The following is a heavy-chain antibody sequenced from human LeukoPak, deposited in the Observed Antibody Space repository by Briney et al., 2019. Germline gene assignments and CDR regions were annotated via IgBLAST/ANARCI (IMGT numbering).Heavy chain of an antibody. V-gene: IGHV3-23*01. CDR2: ISGSGGST. CDR3: ANDRGPYYYGSGSPYYFDY. Sequence: GGSLRLSCAASGFTFSSYAMSWVRQAPGKGLEWVSAISGSGGSTYYADSVKGRFTISRDNSKNTLYLQMNSLRAEDTAVYYCANDRGPYYYGSGSPYYFDYWGQGTLVTVSS. CDR1: GFTFSSYA. J-gene: IGHJ4*02. D-gene: IGHD3-10*01.